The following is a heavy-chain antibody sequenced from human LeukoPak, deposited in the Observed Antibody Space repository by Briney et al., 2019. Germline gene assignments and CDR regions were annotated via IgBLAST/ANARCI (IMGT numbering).Heavy chain of an antibody. CDR3: ARYQWQRVDY. J-gene: IGHJ4*02. V-gene: IGHV4-38-2*01. Sequence: PSETLSLTCAVSGYSISSGYYWGWIRQPPGKGLEWIGSIYHSGSTYYNPSLKSRVTISVDTSKNQFSLKLSSVTAADTAVYYCARYQWQRVDYWGQGTLVTVPS. CDR1: GYSISSGYY. CDR2: IYHSGST. D-gene: IGHD5-12*01.